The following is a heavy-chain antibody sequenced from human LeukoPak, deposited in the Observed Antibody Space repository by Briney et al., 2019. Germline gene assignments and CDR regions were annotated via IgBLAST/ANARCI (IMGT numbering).Heavy chain of an antibody. J-gene: IGHJ4*02. Sequence: KFQGRVTITRDTSASTAYMELSSLRSEDTAVYYCARDGGSGSFYDPAIDFWGQGTLVTVSS. V-gene: IGHV1-3*01. D-gene: IGHD3-10*01. CDR3: ARDGGSGSFYDPAIDF.